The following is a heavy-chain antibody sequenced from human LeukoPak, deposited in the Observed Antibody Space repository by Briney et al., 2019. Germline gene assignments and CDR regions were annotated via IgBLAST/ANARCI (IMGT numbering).Heavy chain of an antibody. CDR3: ARDMRGDFYYYYGMDV. Sequence: PGGSLRLSCAASGXXFXXXYXXXXXXAXGXGLXCVXXISSSSXYTNYADSVKGRFTISRDNAKNSLYLQMNSLRAEDTAVYYCARDMRGDFYYYYGMDVWGQGTTVTVSS. J-gene: IGHJ6*02. D-gene: IGHD4-17*01. CDR2: ISSSSXYT. CDR1: GXXFXXXY. V-gene: IGHV3-11*06.